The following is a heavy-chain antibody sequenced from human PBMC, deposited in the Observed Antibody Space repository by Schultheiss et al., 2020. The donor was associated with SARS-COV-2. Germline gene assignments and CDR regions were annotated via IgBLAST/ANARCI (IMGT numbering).Heavy chain of an antibody. CDR2: IYYSGTT. Sequence: SETLSLTCTVSGGSISSGGYYWSWIRHHPGKGLEWIGYIYYSGTTYYSPSLKSRVTMSVDTPKNQFSLKVSSVTAADTAVYYCARGAGTYYYYYGMDVWGQGTTVTVSS. J-gene: IGHJ6*02. D-gene: IGHD6-13*01. CDR3: ARGAGTYYYYYGMDV. V-gene: IGHV4-31*03. CDR1: GGSISSGGYY.